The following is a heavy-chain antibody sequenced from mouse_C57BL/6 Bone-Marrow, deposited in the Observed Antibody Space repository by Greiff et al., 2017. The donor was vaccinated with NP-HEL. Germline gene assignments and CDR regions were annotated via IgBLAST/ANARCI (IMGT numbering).Heavy chain of an antibody. CDR2: IYPGSGST. J-gene: IGHJ4*01. CDR3: ARSDGYVYAMDY. D-gene: IGHD2-2*01. Sequence: QVQLQQPGAELVPPFSSLPLSCQASGYTFTSYWITWVKQRPGQGLEWIGDIYPGSGSTNYNEKFKSKATLTVDTSSSTAYMQLSSLTSEDSAVYYCARSDGYVYAMDYWGQGTSVTVSS. CDR1: GYTFTSYW. V-gene: IGHV1-55*01.